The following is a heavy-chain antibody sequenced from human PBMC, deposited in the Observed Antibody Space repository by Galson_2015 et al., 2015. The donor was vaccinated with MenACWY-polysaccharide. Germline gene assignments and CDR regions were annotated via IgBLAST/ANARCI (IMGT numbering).Heavy chain of an antibody. D-gene: IGHD3-16*01. CDR3: AHVMITFGGVIGDDAFDV. V-gene: IGHV2-5*02. CDR2: IYWDGDN. J-gene: IGHJ3*01. Sequence: PGKALEWLAVIYWDGDNRYSPSLRSRLTVTKDTSKNQVVLTMTNMDPVDTATYYCAHVMITFGGVIGDDAFDVWGQGTMVTVSS.